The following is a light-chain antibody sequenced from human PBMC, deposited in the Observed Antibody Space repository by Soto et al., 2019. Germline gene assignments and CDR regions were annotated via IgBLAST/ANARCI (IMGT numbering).Light chain of an antibody. V-gene: IGKV3-11*01. CDR2: DAS. J-gene: IGKJ5*01. CDR3: QQRSIWPPIT. Sequence: IVLTQSPATLSLSPGERATLSCRASQSVSSYLAWYQQKPGQAPRLLIYDASNRANGVPARFSGSGSGTDFTLTISSLEPEDFAVYYCQQRSIWPPITFGQGTRLEIK. CDR1: QSVSSY.